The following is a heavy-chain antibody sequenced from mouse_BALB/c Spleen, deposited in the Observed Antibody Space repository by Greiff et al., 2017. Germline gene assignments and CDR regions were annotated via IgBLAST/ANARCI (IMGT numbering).Heavy chain of an antibody. CDR2: INPSTGYT. V-gene: IGHV1-7*01. CDR3: ARSGTMITTRTWFAY. D-gene: IGHD2-4*01. CDR1: GYTFTSYW. J-gene: IGHJ3*01. Sequence: QVQLQQSGAELAKPGASVKMSCKASGYTFTSYWMHWVKQRPGQGLEWIGYINPSTGYTEYNQKFKDKATLTAAKSSSTAYMQLSSLTSEDSAVYYCARSGTMITTRTWFAYWGQGTLVTVS.